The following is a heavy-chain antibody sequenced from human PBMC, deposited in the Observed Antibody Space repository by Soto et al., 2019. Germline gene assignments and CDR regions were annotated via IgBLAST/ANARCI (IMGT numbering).Heavy chain of an antibody. J-gene: IGHJ4*02. V-gene: IGHV1-18*01. CDR1: GYTFTSYG. D-gene: IGHD3-16*01. Sequence: QVQLVQSGAEVKKPGASVKVSCKASGYTFTSYGISWVRQAPGQGLEWMGWISAYNGNTNYAQKLQGRVTMTTDTSTRTAHMELRSPGSEGTGVYYFSGDLPPGGYWGQGTLVTVSS. CDR3: SGDLPPGGY. CDR2: ISAYNGNT.